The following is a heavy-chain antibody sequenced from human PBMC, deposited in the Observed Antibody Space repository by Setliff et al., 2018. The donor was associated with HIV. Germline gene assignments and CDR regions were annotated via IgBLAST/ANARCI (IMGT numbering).Heavy chain of an antibody. CDR2: IKTDGSST. J-gene: IGHJ4*02. D-gene: IGHD3-22*01. Sequence: GKGLVWVSRIKTDGSSTSYADSVKGRFTISRDNAKNTLFLQMNSLRAEDTAVYYCARAQDNYYDSSGYSFDSWGQGSLVTVSS. V-gene: IGHV3-74*01. CDR3: ARAQDNYYDSSGYSFDS.